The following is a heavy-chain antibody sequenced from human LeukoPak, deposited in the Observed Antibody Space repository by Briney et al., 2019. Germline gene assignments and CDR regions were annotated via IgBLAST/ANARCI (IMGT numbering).Heavy chain of an antibody. CDR2: INQDESQE. CDR3: ARLKDDVTKIDY. J-gene: IGHJ4*02. CDR1: GFTFRTYW. D-gene: IGHD2-8*01. V-gene: IGHV3-7*01. Sequence: GGSLRLSCAASGFTFRTYWMSWVRQAPGKGLEWVASINQDESQERYVDSVQGRFTISRDNTKNALFQQMNSLRAEDTAVYYCARLKDDVTKIDYWGQGTLVTVSS.